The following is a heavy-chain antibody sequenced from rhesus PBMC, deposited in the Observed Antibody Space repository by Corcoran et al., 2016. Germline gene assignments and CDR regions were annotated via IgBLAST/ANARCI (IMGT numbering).Heavy chain of an antibody. CDR3: ASRLASTGNSFDY. CDR1: GSSISSGYG. V-gene: IGHV4-127*01. D-gene: IGHD1-26*01. CDR2: IGGSSVKT. Sequence: QVQLQESGPGLVKHSETLSLTCAVSGSSISSGYGWSWLRQPPGTGLEWIGYIGGSSVKTYYNPSLKSRVTISKDTSKNQFSLKLTSVPAADTAVYYCASRLASTGNSFDYWGQGVLVTVSS. J-gene: IGHJ4*01.